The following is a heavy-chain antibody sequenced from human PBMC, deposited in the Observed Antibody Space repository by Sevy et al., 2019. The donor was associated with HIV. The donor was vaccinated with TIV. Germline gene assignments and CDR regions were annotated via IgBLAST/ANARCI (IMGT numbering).Heavy chain of an antibody. V-gene: IGHV1-69*13. CDR3: ATPGWLLTSIVRGVIIDPKFDY. CDR2: IIPIFGTA. CDR1: GGTFSSYA. Sequence: ASVKVSCKASGGTFSSYAISWVRQAPGQGLEWMGGIIPIFGTANYAQKFQGRVTITADESTSTAYMELSSLRSEDTAVYYCATPGWLLTSIVRGVIIDPKFDYWGQGTLVTVSS. D-gene: IGHD3-10*01. J-gene: IGHJ4*02.